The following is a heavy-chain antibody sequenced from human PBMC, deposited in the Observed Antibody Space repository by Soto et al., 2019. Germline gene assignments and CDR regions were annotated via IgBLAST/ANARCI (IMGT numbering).Heavy chain of an antibody. CDR3: ARWDYGYYARFDY. V-gene: IGHV1-8*01. D-gene: IGHD4-17*01. Sequence: QVQLVQSGAELKKSGASVKVSCKASGYTFTSHDSIWVRQATGQGLEWMGWMNPNSGNSGYAQKFQGRVTMTRNTSISTAYMELSNLRSEDTAVYYCARWDYGYYARFDYWGQGTLVTVSS. J-gene: IGHJ4*02. CDR1: GYTFTSHD. CDR2: MNPNSGNS.